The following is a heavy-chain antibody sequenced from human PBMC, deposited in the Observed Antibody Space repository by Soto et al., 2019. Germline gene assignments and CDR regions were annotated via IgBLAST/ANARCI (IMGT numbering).Heavy chain of an antibody. J-gene: IGHJ6*01. CDR2: IIPIFPTA. V-gene: IGHV1-69*14. CDR3: AIRTSFFGVVAMGGLDV. D-gene: IGHD3-3*01. CDR1: GGTFSSYS. Sequence: QVQLVQSGAELKKPGSSVRVSCQASGGTFSSYSVNWVRQAPGQGLEWMGGIIPIFPTADHAQRFQGRVTITADKSTNTAYMELSSLRSDDTAAYYCAIRTSFFGVVAMGGLDVWGQGTTVTVSS.